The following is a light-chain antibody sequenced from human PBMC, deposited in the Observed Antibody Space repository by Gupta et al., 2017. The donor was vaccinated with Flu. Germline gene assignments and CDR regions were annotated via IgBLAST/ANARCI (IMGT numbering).Light chain of an antibody. CDR3: SSYTTSNTLV. V-gene: IGLV2-14*03. J-gene: IGLJ2*01. CDR1: RSDVGGYPY. Sequence: QGALTQPASVSGSPGPAITVSCTGSRSDVGGYPYVSWHQQHPGKVPKLIIYGVTNRPSGISDRFSGSKSGNTASLTISGLQAEDEADYYCSSYTTSNTLVFGGGTKVTVL. CDR2: GVT.